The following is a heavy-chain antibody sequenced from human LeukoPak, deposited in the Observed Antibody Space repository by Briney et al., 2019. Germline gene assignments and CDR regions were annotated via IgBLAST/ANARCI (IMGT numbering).Heavy chain of an antibody. CDR2: IRYDGSNK. CDR1: YX. Sequence: YXXXXVRXAPGXGLXXXAFIRYDGSNKNYADSVKGRFTISRXXXKXXLXMQMNRLRGGETAVYYXXXXXXXXXXLLPPCFQHWGQGTLVTVSS. V-gene: IGHV3-30*02. CDR3: XXXXXXXXXLLPPCFQH. D-gene: IGHD1-26*01. J-gene: IGHJ1*01.